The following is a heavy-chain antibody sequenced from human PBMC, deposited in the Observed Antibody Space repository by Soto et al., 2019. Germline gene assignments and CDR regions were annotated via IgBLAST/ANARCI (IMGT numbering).Heavy chain of an antibody. CDR2: IIPIFDTA. D-gene: IGHD3-22*01. Sequence: QVQLVQSGAEVKKPGSSVKVSCKASGGTFSSYAISWVRQAPGQGLEWMGGIIPIFDTADYAQKFQGRVTITADESTYTAYMELSSLRSEDTAVYYCAGHSSGVPGYYYGMDVWGQGTTVTVSS. J-gene: IGHJ6*02. V-gene: IGHV1-69*12. CDR1: GGTFSSYA. CDR3: AGHSSGVPGYYYGMDV.